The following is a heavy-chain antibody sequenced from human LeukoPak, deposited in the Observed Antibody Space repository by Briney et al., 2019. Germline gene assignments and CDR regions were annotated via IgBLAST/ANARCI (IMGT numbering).Heavy chain of an antibody. CDR1: GFTFSDYY. CDR2: ISRSSSYT. Sequence: PGGSLRLSCAASGFTFSDYYMSWIRQAPGKGLEWVSFISRSSSYTQYVDSVRGRFTISRDDAKNSLYLQMNSLRAEGTAVYYCARGSRVPDYWGQGTLVTVSS. J-gene: IGHJ4*02. D-gene: IGHD5-24*01. V-gene: IGHV3-11*06. CDR3: ARGSRVPDY.